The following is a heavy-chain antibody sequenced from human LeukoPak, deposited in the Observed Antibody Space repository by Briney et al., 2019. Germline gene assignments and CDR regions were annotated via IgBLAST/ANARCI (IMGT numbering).Heavy chain of an antibody. CDR2: ISSSSSYI. J-gene: IGHJ4*02. V-gene: IGHV3-21*01. CDR3: ARVQEGSGWYEPWDY. Sequence: GGSLRLSCAASGFTFSSYSMNWVRQAPGKGLEWVSSISSSSSYIYYADSVKGRFTISRDNAKNSLYLKMNSLRAEDTAVYYCARVQEGSGWYEPWDYWGQGTLVTVSS. CDR1: GFTFSSYS. D-gene: IGHD6-19*01.